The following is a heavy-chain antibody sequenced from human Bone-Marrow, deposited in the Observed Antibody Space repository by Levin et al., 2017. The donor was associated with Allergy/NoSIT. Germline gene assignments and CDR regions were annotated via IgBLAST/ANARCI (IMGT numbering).Heavy chain of an antibody. D-gene: IGHD6-13*01. Sequence: KVSCQVSADIFSNYWVAWVRQMPGKGLEWMGIIYPGDSDTRYSPSVQGQVTISVDKSTSTAYLQWNSLKASDTAMYYCARQAAGPDAFDVWGQGTMVTVSS. V-gene: IGHV5-51*01. CDR3: ARQAAGPDAFDV. J-gene: IGHJ3*01. CDR2: IYPGDSDT. CDR1: ADIFSNYW.